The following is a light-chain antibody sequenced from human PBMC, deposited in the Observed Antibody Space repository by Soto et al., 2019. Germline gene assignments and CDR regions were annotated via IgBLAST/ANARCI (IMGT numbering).Light chain of an antibody. J-gene: IGLJ1*01. CDR3: CSYAGSYRYV. CDR1: SSDVGGYNY. V-gene: IGLV2-11*01. Sequence: HSVLTQPRSVSGSPGQSVTISCTGTSSDVGGYNYVSWYQQHPGKAPKLMIYDVSKRPSGVPDRFSGSKSGNTASLTISGLQAEDEADYYCCSYAGSYRYVFGTGTKVTV. CDR2: DVS.